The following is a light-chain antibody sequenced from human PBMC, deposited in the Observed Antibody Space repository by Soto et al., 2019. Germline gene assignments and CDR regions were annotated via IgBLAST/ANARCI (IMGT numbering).Light chain of an antibody. CDR3: KKNKSFQLT. CDR1: QSISNW. Sequence: DIQMTQSPSTLSASVGDRVTITCRASQSISNWLAWYQQRPGKAPNLLIYAASSLQSGVPSRFSGSGSGTDFHFTISSLQNEEFVTYYGKKNKSFQLTFGGGNKVDIK. CDR2: AAS. J-gene: IGKJ4*01. V-gene: IGKV1-5*01.